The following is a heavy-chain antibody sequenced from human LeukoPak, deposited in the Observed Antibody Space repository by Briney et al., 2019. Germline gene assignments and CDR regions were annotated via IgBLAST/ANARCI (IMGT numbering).Heavy chain of an antibody. CDR3: ARDVPHNWFDS. CDR1: GFTFDDYA. V-gene: IGHV3-9*01. Sequence: GGSLRLSCAASGFTFDDYAMHWARQAPGKGLEWVSGISWNSGSIGYADSVKGRFTISRDNAKNTVHLQMNSLRVEDTAVYYCARDVPHNWFDSWGQGILVTVSS. CDR2: ISWNSGSI. J-gene: IGHJ5*01.